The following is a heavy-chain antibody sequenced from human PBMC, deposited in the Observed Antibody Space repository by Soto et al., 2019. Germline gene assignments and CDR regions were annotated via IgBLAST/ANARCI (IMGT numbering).Heavy chain of an antibody. Sequence: NVSFKTAGYTSTCSAGQWVRQDRGQRIEWIGWIVVGSGNTNYAHKFQERVTITRDMSTRTAYIELTRLRSGATAVYYCARMQLGGVGDPFDIWG. CDR1: GYTSTCSA. CDR2: IVVGSGNT. CDR3: ARMQLGGVGDPFDI. D-gene: IGHD6-6*01. V-gene: IGHV1-58*01. J-gene: IGHJ3*02.